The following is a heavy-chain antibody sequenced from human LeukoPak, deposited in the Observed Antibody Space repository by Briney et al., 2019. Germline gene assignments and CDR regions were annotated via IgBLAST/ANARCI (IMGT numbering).Heavy chain of an antibody. J-gene: IGHJ4*02. V-gene: IGHV4-61*02. CDR3: ARGVYYFDY. D-gene: IGHD5/OR15-5a*01. CDR2: IYTSGST. Sequence: SETLSLTCTVSGGSISSGSDYWSWIRQPAGKGLEWIGRIYTSGSTNYNPSLKSRVTISVDSSKNQFSLKLSSVTAADTAVYYCARGVYYFDYWGQGTLVTVSS. CDR1: GGSISSGSDY.